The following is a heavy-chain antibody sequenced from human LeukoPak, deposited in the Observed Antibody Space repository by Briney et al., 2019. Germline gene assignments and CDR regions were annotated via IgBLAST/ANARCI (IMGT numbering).Heavy chain of an antibody. Sequence: SETLSLTCTVSGGSVSSGNYYWSWIRQPPGKGLEWIGYIYHSGSTNYNPSLQSRVTISVDTSKNQFSLNLNSVTAADTAMYYCARGGAARLHFQNWGQGTLVTVSS. D-gene: IGHD6-6*01. CDR1: GGSVSSGNYY. CDR2: IYHSGST. V-gene: IGHV4-61*01. J-gene: IGHJ1*01. CDR3: ARGGAARLHFQN.